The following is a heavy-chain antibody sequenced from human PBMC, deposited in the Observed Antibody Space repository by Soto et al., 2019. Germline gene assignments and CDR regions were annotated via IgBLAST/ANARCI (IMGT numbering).Heavy chain of an antibody. J-gene: IGHJ4*02. CDR2: TRNKANSYTT. D-gene: IGHD5-12*01. CDR1: GFTFSDHY. CDR3: TTSLVTTIFDS. V-gene: IGHV3-72*01. Sequence: EVQLVESGGSLVQPGGSLRLSCAVSGFTFSDHYMDWVRQAPGKGLEWVGRTRNKANSYTTEYAASVKGSFTIPRDDSNNSLYLHMNSLKAEDTAVYYCTTSLVTTIFDSWGQGTLVTVSS.